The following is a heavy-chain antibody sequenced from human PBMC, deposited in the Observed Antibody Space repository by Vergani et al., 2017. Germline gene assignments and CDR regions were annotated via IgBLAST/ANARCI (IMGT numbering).Heavy chain of an antibody. Sequence: QVQLQESGPGLVKPSQTLSLTCTVSGGSINSGFYYWSWIRQPAGKGLEWIGRISTSGTTNYNPSLKSRVTMSVDTSKNQFSLKLSSVTAADTAVYYCARARYYYDSSSHFDYWGQGTLVTVSP. CDR1: GGSINSGFYY. CDR2: ISTSGTT. J-gene: IGHJ4*02. V-gene: IGHV4-61*02. D-gene: IGHD3-22*01. CDR3: ARARYYYDSSSHFDY.